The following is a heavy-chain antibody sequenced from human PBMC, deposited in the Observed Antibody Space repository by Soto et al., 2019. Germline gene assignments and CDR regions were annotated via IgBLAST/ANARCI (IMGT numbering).Heavy chain of an antibody. V-gene: IGHV1-69*02. CDR3: PTFYSGT. J-gene: IGHJ4*02. CDR1: GDTFNSQT. D-gene: IGHD1-26*01. CDR2: IIPLLDIA. Sequence: QVQLVQSGAEVKKPGSSVRVSCTASGDTFNSQTFSWVRQAPGQGLEWMGRIIPLLDIANFAQKFQGRLTLSADTPTTTAHMELSSLRSEDTAIYYCPTFYSGTWGQGTLVTVPA.